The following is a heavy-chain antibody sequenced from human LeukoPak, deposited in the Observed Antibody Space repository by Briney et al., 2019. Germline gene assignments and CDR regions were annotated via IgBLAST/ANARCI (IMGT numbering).Heavy chain of an antibody. CDR1: GYSFTTYW. D-gene: IGHD3-10*01. J-gene: IGHJ4*02. Sequence: GESLKISCKASGYSFTTYWIGWVRQMAGKGLEWMGIIYPGDSDTRYSPSFQGQVTISADNSISTAYLQWSSLKASDTAMYYCARQSGAYYYGSGSAHWGQGTLVTASS. V-gene: IGHV5-51*01. CDR3: ARQSGAYYYGSGSAH. CDR2: IYPGDSDT.